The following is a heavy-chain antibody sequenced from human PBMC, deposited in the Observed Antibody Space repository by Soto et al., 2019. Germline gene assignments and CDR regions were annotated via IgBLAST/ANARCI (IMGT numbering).Heavy chain of an antibody. J-gene: IGHJ4*02. V-gene: IGHV2-26*01. CDR1: GFSLSNARMV. CDR2: IFSNDEK. Sequence: SGPTLVNPTETLTLTCTVSGFSLSNARMVVSWIRQPPGKALEWLAHIFSNDEKSYSTSLKSRLTISKDTSKSQVVLTMTNMDPVDTATYYCARHYDILTGYYYSPSPYFDYWGQGTLVTVSS. D-gene: IGHD3-9*01. CDR3: ARHYDILTGYYYSPSPYFDY.